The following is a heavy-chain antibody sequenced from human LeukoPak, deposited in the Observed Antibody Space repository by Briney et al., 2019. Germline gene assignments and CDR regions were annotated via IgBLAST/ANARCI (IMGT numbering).Heavy chain of an antibody. Sequence: SETLSLTCTVSGVSISSYYWSWLRQPPGKGLEWIGYIYYSGSANYNPSLKSRVTISVDTSKNQFSLKLSSVTAADTAVYYCAREPPEMATIGGRYMDVWGKGTTVTISS. V-gene: IGHV4-59*01. CDR1: GVSISSYY. D-gene: IGHD5-24*01. CDR2: IYYSGSA. J-gene: IGHJ6*03. CDR3: AREPPEMATIGGRYMDV.